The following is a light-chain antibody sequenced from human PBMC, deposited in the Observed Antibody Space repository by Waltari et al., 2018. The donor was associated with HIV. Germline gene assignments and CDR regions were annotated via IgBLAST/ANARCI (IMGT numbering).Light chain of an antibody. CDR1: SSNIGNNF. CDR2: RNN. Sequence: QSVLTQPPSASGTPGQRVAISCSGSSSNIGNNFVYWYHHLPGTTPKLLIYRNNQRPSGVPDRFSGSKSGTSASLAISGLRSEDEADYYCTSWDDSLSGWMFGGGTTLTVL. V-gene: IGLV1-47*01. CDR3: TSWDDSLSGWM. J-gene: IGLJ3*02.